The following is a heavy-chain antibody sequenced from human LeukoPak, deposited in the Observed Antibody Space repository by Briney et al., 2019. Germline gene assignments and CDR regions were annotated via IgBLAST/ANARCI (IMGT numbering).Heavy chain of an antibody. CDR1: GGSISIYY. CDR3: XXEVNGWXEXGD. CDR2: IYSSGST. V-gene: IGHV4-4*07. D-gene: IGHD6-19*01. J-gene: IGHJ4*02. Sequence: SETLSLTCTVSGGSISIYYWSWIRQPAGKGLEWIGRIYSSGSTNYNPSLKSRVTMSIGTSKSQFSLKLNSVTAADTAVYYCXXEVNGWXEXGDWGQXXXVTV.